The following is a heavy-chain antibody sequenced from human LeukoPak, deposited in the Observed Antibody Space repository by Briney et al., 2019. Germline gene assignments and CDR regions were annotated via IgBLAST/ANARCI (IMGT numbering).Heavy chain of an antibody. CDR3: ARGPYYDFWSGYSGANNWFDP. V-gene: IGHV3-21*01. J-gene: IGHJ5*02. CDR1: GFTFSSYS. Sequence: GGSLRLSCAASGFTFSSYSMNWVRQAPGKGLEWVSSISGSSSYIYYADSVKGRFTISRDNAKNSLYLQMNSLRAEDTAVYYCARGPYYDFWSGYSGANNWFDPWGQGTLVTVSS. CDR2: ISGSSSYI. D-gene: IGHD3-3*01.